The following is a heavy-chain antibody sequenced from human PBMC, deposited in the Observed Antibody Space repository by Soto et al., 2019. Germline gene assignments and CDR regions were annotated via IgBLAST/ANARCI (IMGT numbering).Heavy chain of an antibody. D-gene: IGHD3-22*01. CDR1: GFTFSSYA. CDR2: ISGSGGST. Sequence: HPGGSLRLSCAASGFTFSSYAMSWVRQAPGKGLEWVSAISGSGGSTYYADSVKGRFTISRDNSKNTLYLQMNSLRAEDTAVYYCAKARPRGDSSGYYYFDYWGQGTLVTVSS. V-gene: IGHV3-23*01. CDR3: AKARPRGDSSGYYYFDY. J-gene: IGHJ4*02.